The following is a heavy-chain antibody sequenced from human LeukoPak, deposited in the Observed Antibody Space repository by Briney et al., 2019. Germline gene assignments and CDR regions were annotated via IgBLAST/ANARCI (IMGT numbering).Heavy chain of an antibody. D-gene: IGHD3-3*01. CDR3: GRDGGVAYGLDV. CDR1: GFTFKSHN. Sequence: GGSLRLSCVASGFTFKSHNMNWVRQAPGKGLEWVSFTSGDSKVIYYADSVKGRLTISRDNAKNSLYLQMNSLRADDTAVYYCGRDGGVAYGLDVWGQGTTVTVSS. CDR2: TSGDSKVI. V-gene: IGHV3-48*01. J-gene: IGHJ6*02.